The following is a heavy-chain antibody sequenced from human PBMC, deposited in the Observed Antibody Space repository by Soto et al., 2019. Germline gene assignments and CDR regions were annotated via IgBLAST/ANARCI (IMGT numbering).Heavy chain of an antibody. V-gene: IGHV1-8*01. CDR1: GYTFTSYD. Sequence: GASVKVSCKASGYTFTSYDINWVRQATGQGLEWMGWMNPNSGNTGYAQKFQGRVTMTRNTSISTAYMELSSLRSEDTAVYYCARGRYSSSWYSWGQIKYYGMDVWGQGTTVTVSS. J-gene: IGHJ6*02. CDR3: ARGRYSSSWYSWGQIKYYGMDV. CDR2: MNPNSGNT. D-gene: IGHD6-13*01.